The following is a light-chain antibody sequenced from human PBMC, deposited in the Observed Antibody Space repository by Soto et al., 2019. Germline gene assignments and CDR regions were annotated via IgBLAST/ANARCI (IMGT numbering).Light chain of an antibody. Sequence: DIQMTQSPSSLSASVGDRFTITCRASQTISTLLAWYQHKPGKAPNLLIYDASTLMSGVPSRFSGSGSGTEFTLTISSLQPGDFATYYCQQSETYPLTFGQGTRLEIK. CDR2: DAS. J-gene: IGKJ5*01. CDR1: QTISTL. V-gene: IGKV1-5*01. CDR3: QQSETYPLT.